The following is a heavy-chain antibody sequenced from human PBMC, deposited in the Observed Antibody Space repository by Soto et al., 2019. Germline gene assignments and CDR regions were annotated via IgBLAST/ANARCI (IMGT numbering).Heavy chain of an antibody. J-gene: IGHJ2*01. CDR1: GGSFSGYY. D-gene: IGHD3-9*01. Sequence: QVQLQQWGAGPLRPLETLSLTCGVSGGSFSGYYWAWIRQSPGKGLEWIGEINDRGSIKYTPSLKRRVSISVDTSKNHYSLNLRSVTAADTAVYYCARESHDILTGPPWVWYFDLWGRGTLVTVSS. V-gene: IGHV4-34*01. CDR3: ARESHDILTGPPWVWYFDL. CDR2: INDRGSI.